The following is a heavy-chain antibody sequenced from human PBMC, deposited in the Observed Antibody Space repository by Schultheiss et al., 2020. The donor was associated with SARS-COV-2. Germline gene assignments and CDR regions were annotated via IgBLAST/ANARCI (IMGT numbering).Heavy chain of an antibody. Sequence: SETLSLTCTVSGGSISSYYWTWVRQPAGKGLEWIGYIYHSGGTRYHPSLKSRVTISLDTSKNQFSLKLTSVTAADTAVYYCARNTMVRGVVWFDPWGQGTLVTVSS. CDR3: ARNTMVRGVVWFDP. V-gene: IGHV4-59*01. CDR2: IYHSGGT. J-gene: IGHJ5*02. D-gene: IGHD3-10*01. CDR1: GGSISSYY.